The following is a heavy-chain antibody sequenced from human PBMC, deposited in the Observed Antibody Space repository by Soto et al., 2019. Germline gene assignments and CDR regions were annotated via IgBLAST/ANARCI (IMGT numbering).Heavy chain of an antibody. Sequence: QVQLVESGGGVVQPGRSLRLSCAASGFTFSSYGMHWVRQAPGKGLEWVAVIWYDGSNKYYADSVKGRFTISRDNYKNTLYLQMNSLRAEDTAVYYCARDVRGLGYFDYWGQGTLVTVSS. J-gene: IGHJ4*02. CDR1: GFTFSSYG. V-gene: IGHV3-33*01. D-gene: IGHD3-10*02. CDR3: ARDVRGLGYFDY. CDR2: IWYDGSNK.